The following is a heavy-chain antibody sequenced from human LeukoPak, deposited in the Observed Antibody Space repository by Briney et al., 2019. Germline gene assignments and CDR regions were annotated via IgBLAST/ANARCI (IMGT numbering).Heavy chain of an antibody. CDR3: ATIAVAVLGDY. CDR1: GYTFSGYY. V-gene: IGHV1-2*02. D-gene: IGHD6-19*01. CDR2: INPNSGGT. Sequence: ASVKVSCKASGYTFSGYYMHWVRQAPGQGLEWMGWINPNSGGTKYAQKFQGRVTMTRDTSISAAYMELSSLRSDDTAVYYCATIAVAVLGDYWGQGTLVTVSS. J-gene: IGHJ4*02.